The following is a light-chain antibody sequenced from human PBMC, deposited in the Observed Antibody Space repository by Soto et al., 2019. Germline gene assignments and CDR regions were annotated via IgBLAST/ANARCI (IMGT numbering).Light chain of an antibody. CDR1: HSVTTY. V-gene: IGKV3-11*01. J-gene: IGKJ5*01. CDR2: HAS. Sequence: EIVLPQSPYTLSLSPGERATLSCTASHSVTTYLAWYQQKPGQAPRLLIYHASNRATGIPARFSGSGSGTDFTLTISSLEPEDFAVYYCQQRSNWPPLISFGQGTRLQVK. CDR3: QQRSNWPPLIS.